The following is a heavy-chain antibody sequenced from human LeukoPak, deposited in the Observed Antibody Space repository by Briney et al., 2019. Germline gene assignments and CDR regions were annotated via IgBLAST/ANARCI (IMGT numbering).Heavy chain of an antibody. J-gene: IGHJ4*02. CDR1: GGSISSGSYY. Sequence: PSETLSLTCTVSGGSISSGSYYWSWIRQPAGKGLEWIGRIYTSGSTNYNPSLKSRVTISVDTSKNQFSLKLSSVTAADTAVYYCARDGVAVAGTSYFDYWGQGTLVTVSS. V-gene: IGHV4-61*02. CDR3: ARDGVAVAGTSYFDY. CDR2: IYTSGST. D-gene: IGHD6-19*01.